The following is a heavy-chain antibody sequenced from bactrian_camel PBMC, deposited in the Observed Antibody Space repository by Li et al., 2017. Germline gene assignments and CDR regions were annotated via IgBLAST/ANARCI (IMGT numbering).Heavy chain of an antibody. V-gene: IGHV3S54*01. CDR3: AVGHWGGGVCFPAAGT. Sequence: HVQLVESGGGSVQAGGSLRLSCVASGYTLPMNMGWFRQAPGQEREGVAAIDTGDGSTYYLNTVEGRFTISHDNAKNTLYLQMNSLKPEDTAMYYCAVGHWGGGVCFPAAGTGARGPRSPSP. J-gene: IGHJ4*01. CDR1: GYTLPMN. CDR2: IDTGDGST. D-gene: IGHD5*01.